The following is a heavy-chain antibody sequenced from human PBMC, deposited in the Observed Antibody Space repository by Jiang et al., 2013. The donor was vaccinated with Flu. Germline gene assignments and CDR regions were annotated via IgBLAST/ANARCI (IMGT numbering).Heavy chain of an antibody. J-gene: IGHJ6*04. D-gene: IGHD4-17*01. CDR2: INPSGGST. Sequence: IINPSGGSTNYAXKFQGRVTVTRDTSTSTVYMELSSLRSEDTAVYYCARDGETTVTTYNYYGMDVWGKGTTVTVSS. CDR3: ARDGETTVTTYNYYGMDV. V-gene: IGHV1-46*01.